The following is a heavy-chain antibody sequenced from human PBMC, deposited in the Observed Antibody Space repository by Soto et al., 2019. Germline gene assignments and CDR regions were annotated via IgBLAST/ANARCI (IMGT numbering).Heavy chain of an antibody. Sequence: GASVKVSCKASGYTFTSYGIIWVRQAPGQGLEWMGWISAYNGNTNYAQKFQGRVTITRDTSASTAYMELSSLRSEDTAVYYCARWHRASYYFDYWGQGTLVTVSS. J-gene: IGHJ4*02. CDR3: ARWHRASYYFDY. V-gene: IGHV1-18*01. CDR2: ISAYNGNT. CDR1: GYTFTSYG.